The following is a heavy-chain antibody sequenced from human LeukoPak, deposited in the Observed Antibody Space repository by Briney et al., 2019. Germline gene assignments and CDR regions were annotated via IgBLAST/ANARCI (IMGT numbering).Heavy chain of an antibody. V-gene: IGHV3-9*01. D-gene: IGHD3-10*02. CDR2: INWNSASV. CDR1: GFRFDDNA. J-gene: IGHJ6*04. CDR3: AELGITMIGGV. Sequence: PGGSLRLSCAASGFRFDDNAMHWVRQVPGKGLEWVSGINWNSASVGYAESVKGRFTISRDNAKNSLYLQMNSLRAEDTAVYYCAELGITMIGGVWGKGTTVTISS.